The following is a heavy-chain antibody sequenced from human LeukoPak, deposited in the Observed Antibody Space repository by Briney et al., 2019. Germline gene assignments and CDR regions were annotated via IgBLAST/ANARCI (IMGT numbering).Heavy chain of an antibody. CDR3: ARADYGGNLFFDY. V-gene: IGHV3-7*04. CDR1: GFTLSSYW. Sequence: GGSLRLSCAASGFTLSSYWMSWVRQAPGKGLEWVANIKQDGSEINYVDSVKGRFTISRDNAKNSMLLQMNSLRAEDTAVYYCARADYGGNLFFDYWGQGALVTISS. D-gene: IGHD4-23*01. CDR2: IKQDGSEI. J-gene: IGHJ4*02.